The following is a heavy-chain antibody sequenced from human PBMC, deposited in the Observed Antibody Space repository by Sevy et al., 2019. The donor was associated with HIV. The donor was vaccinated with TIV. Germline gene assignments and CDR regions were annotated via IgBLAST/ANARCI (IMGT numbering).Heavy chain of an antibody. J-gene: IGHJ4*02. Sequence: GGSPRLSCAASGFLFSSFGMHWVRQPPGRGLEWVAVISYDGKNKYYADSLKGRITISRDNSKNTLFLQMNSLRAEDTAVYYCAKAVGGYYFLLDSWGQGALVTVSS. CDR3: AKAVGGYYFLLDS. CDR2: ISYDGKNK. V-gene: IGHV3-30*18. D-gene: IGHD3-22*01. CDR1: GFLFSSFG.